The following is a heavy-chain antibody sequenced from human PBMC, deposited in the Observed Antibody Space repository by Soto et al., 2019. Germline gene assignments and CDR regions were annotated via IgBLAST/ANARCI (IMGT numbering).Heavy chain of an antibody. V-gene: IGHV3-30-3*01. CDR2: ISHDGINK. CDR3: ARDMYSSDYFVKWFEP. J-gene: IGHJ5*02. CDR1: GFSFSSYA. Sequence: QVRLVESGGGVVQPGRSLRLSCTASGFSFSSYAMYWFRQPPGKGLEWVAVISHDGINKHYADSVKGRVTVSSDTCNPSLDLQRNSLRGEDTAMYYCARDMYSSDYFVKWFEPWGQGTLVTVSS. D-gene: IGHD6-19*01.